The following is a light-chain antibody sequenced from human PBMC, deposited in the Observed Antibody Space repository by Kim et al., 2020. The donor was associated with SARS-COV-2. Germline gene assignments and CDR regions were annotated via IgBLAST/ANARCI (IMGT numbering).Light chain of an antibody. Sequence: QSALTQPASVSGSPGQSITISCTGASSDVGTYNLVSWYKQHPDKAPKLIIYEVDKRPSGVSHHFSGAKSGNTASLTISGLQADDEADYYCSSYAGSTTFVVFGGGTKLTVL. CDR1: SSDVGTYNL. CDR2: EVD. V-gene: IGLV2-23*02. CDR3: SSYAGSTTFVV. J-gene: IGLJ2*01.